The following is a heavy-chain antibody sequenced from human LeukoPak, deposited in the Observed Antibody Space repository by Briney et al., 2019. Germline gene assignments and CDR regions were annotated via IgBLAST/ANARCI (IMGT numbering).Heavy chain of an antibody. V-gene: IGHV1-18*01. CDR2: ISAYNGNT. CDR3: ARAPAWTSAHREYAAVVDY. J-gene: IGHJ4*02. D-gene: IGHD6-19*01. CDR1: GYTFTSYG. Sequence: ASVKVSCKASGYTFTSYGISWVRQAPGQGLEWMGWISAYNGNTNYAQKLQGRVTMTTDTSTSTAYMELRSLRSDDTAVYYCARAPAWTSAHREYAAVVDYWGQGTLVTVSP.